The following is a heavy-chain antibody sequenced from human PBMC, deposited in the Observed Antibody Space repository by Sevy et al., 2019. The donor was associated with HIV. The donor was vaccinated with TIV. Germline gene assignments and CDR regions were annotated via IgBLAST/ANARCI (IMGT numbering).Heavy chain of an antibody. J-gene: IGHJ5*02. CDR2: IKQDGSEA. CDR1: GFNFRNFW. CDR3: VRDKEVGARILDA. Sequence: GGSLRLSCVASGFNFRNFWMSWVRQAPGKGLEWVADIKQDGSEAYYVDSVKGRFTISRDNAKNSLYLQMNSLGDEDTDMYFCVRDKEVGARILDAWGQGTPVTVSS. D-gene: IGHD1-26*01. V-gene: IGHV3-7*03.